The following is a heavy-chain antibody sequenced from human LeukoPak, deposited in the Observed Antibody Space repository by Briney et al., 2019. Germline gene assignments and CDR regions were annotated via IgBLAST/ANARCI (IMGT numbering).Heavy chain of an antibody. J-gene: IGHJ4*02. V-gene: IGHV3-30*02. CDR1: GFTFSSYG. Sequence: PGGSLRLSCAASGFTFSSYGMHWVRQAPDKGLEWVAFIRYDGRNRYYADSVKGRFTISRDNSKNTLYLQMNSLRPDDTAAYYCARASQYNILTGFIVGAMDDFDSWGQGNMVTVSS. D-gene: IGHD3-9*01. CDR3: ARASQYNILTGFIVGAMDDFDS. CDR2: IRYDGRNR.